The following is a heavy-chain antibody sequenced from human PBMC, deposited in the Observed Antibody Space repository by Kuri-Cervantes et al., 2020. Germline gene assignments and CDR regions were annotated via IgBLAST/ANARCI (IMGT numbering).Heavy chain of an antibody. D-gene: IGHD6-13*01. J-gene: IGHJ2*01. Sequence: GESLKISCAASGFTFSSYGMHWVRQAPGKGLEWVAVIFFDGSNKYYADSVKGRFTISRDNSKNSLYLQLNSLRDEDTALYYCAKDLSSNWYGYFDLWGRGTLVTVSS. CDR1: GFTFSSYG. CDR3: AKDLSSNWYGYFDL. CDR2: IFFDGSNK. V-gene: IGHV3-30*02.